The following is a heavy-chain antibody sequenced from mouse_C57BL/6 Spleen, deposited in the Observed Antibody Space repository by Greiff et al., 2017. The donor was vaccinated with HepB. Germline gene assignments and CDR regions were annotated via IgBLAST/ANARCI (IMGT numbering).Heavy chain of an antibody. D-gene: IGHD3-3*01. Sequence: EVMLVESGGGLVKPGGSLKLSCAASGFTFSSYAMSWVRQTPEKRLEWVATISDGGSYTYYPDNVKGRFTISRDNAKNKLYLQMSHLKSEDTAMYYCARDRDMYYFDYWGQGTTLTVSS. CDR2: ISDGGSYT. CDR3: ARDRDMYYFDY. V-gene: IGHV5-4*01. J-gene: IGHJ2*01. CDR1: GFTFSSYA.